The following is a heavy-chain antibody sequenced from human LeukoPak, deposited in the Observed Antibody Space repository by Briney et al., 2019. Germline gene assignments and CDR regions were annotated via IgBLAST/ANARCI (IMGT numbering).Heavy chain of an antibody. CDR3: ARAPRIVGASYYMDV. J-gene: IGHJ6*03. Sequence: PGGSLRLSCAASGFTFSSYWMHWVRQAPGKGLVWVSGIKTEGSSTTYADSVKGRFTISRDNAKNTLYLQMNSLRAEDTAVYYCARAPRIVGASYYMDVWGKGTTVTVSS. CDR1: GFTFSSYW. V-gene: IGHV3-74*01. CDR2: IKTEGSST. D-gene: IGHD1-26*01.